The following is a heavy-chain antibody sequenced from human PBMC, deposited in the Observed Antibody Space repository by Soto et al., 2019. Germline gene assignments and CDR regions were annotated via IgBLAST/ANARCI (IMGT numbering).Heavy chain of an antibody. CDR1: GFTFSSYE. J-gene: IGHJ6*02. CDR3: GRDMATITPFYYQNYGMDV. Sequence: GSLRRSCAASGFTFSSYEMNWVRQAPGKGLEWISYISGTGNTIYYADSVKGRFTISRDNAKNSLYLQMSSLRAEDTAFYYCGRDMATITPFYYQNYGMDVWGQGTTVTVSS. CDR2: ISGTGNTI. V-gene: IGHV3-48*03. D-gene: IGHD5-12*01.